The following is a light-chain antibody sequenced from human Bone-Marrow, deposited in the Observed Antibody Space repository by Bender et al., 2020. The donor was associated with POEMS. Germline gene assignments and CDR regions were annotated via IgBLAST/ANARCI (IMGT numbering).Light chain of an antibody. V-gene: IGLV2-8*01. Sequence: PPSASGSPGQSVTFSCTGTSSDVGGYNFVSWYQQHPGKAPKLMIYEVNKRPSGVPDRFSGSKSGNTASLTISGLQAEDEAEYYCSSYTSTTTLFVFGTGTKVTVL. CDR1: SSDVGGYNF. CDR2: EVN. J-gene: IGLJ1*01. CDR3: SSYTSTTTLFV.